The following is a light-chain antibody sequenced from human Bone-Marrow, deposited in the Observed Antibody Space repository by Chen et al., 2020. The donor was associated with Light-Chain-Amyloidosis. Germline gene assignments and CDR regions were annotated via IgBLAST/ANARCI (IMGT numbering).Light chain of an antibody. CDR3: QQDGTSPLT. Sequence: EIVLTKSPGTLSLSPGKGANLSCRASQTISSNYLTWYQQKFGQAPRLLIYGSSSRATGIPDRFTGSGSGTDFTLTINRLEPEDFAMYYCQQDGTSPLTFGGGTKVEIK. J-gene: IGKJ4*01. CDR2: GSS. CDR1: QTISSNY. V-gene: IGKV3-20*01.